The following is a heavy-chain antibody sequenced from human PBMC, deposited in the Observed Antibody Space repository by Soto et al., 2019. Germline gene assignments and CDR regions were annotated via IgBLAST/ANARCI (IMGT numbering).Heavy chain of an antibody. D-gene: IGHD6-19*01. V-gene: IGHV4-59*01. Sequence: KTSETLSLTCTVSGGSISSYYWSWIRQPPGKGLEWIGYIYYSGSTNYNPSLKSRVTISVDTSKNQFSLKLSSVTAGDTAVYYCARLSGYSSGWSSAKWFDPWGQGTLVTVSS. CDR3: ARLSGYSSGWSSAKWFDP. J-gene: IGHJ5*02. CDR1: GGSISSYY. CDR2: IYYSGST.